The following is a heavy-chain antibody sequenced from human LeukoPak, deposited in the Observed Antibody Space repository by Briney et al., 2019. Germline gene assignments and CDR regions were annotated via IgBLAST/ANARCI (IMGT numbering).Heavy chain of an antibody. CDR1: GFTVSSNY. D-gene: IGHD6-19*01. J-gene: IGHJ4*02. Sequence: GGSLRLSCAASGFTVSSNYMSWVRQAPGKGLEWVSVIYKSGSTYYADSVKGRFTISRDNSKNTLYLQMNSLRVEDTAVYYCTKDAGSARKFDDWGQGTLVTVSS. V-gene: IGHV3-66*01. CDR2: IYKSGST. CDR3: TKDAGSARKFDD.